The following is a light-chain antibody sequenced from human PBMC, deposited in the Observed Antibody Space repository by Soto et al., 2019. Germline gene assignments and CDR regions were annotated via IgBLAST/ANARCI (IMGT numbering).Light chain of an antibody. CDR1: SSDVGGYNY. Sequence: QSVLTQPASVSGSPGQSITISCTRTSSDVGGYNYVSWYQQHLGKAPKLMIYDVSNRPSGVSNRFSGSKSGNTASLTISGLQAEDEADYYCSSYTSSSTYGFGTGTKVTVL. V-gene: IGLV2-14*01. CDR2: DVS. J-gene: IGLJ1*01. CDR3: SSYTSSSTYG.